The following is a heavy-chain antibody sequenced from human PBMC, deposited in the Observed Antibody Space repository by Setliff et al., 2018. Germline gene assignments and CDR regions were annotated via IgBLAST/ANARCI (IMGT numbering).Heavy chain of an antibody. J-gene: IGHJ5*02. CDR2: IYPSDSDT. V-gene: IGHV5-51*01. D-gene: IGHD3-10*01. CDR1: GYSFTSYW. CDR3: ARHPYYYGSGTYLDNNNRWFDP. Sequence: GESLKISCKGSGYSFTSYWIGWVRQMPGKGLEWMGIIYPSDSDTRYNPSFQGQVTISVDKSINTAYLQWSSLRASDTAIYYCARHPYYYGSGTYLDNNNRWFDPWGQGTLVTVSS.